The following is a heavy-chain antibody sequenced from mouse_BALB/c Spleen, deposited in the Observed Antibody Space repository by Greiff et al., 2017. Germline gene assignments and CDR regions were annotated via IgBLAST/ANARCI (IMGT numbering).Heavy chain of an antibody. CDR2: INPSSGYT. Sequence: QVQLQQSAAELARPGASVKMSCKASGYTFTSYTMHWVKQRPGQGLEWIGYINPSSGYTEYNQKFKDKTTLTADKSSSTAYMQLSSLTSEDSAVYYCARGYGSRDFAYWGQGTLVTVSA. CDR3: ARGYGSRDFAY. CDR1: GYTFTSYT. V-gene: IGHV1-4*02. D-gene: IGHD1-1*01. J-gene: IGHJ3*01.